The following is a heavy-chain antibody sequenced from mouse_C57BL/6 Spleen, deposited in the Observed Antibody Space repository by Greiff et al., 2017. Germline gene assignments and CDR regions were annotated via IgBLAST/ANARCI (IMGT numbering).Heavy chain of an antibody. CDR2: IDPEDGET. CDR3: AREGRGYFDV. V-gene: IGHV14-2*01. CDR1: GFNIKDYY. J-gene: IGHJ1*03. Sequence: VQLQQSGAELVKPGASVKLSCTASGFNIKDYYMHWVKQRTEQGLEWIGRIDPEDGETKYAPNFQGKATITADTSSNTAYLQLSSLTSEDTAVYYCAREGRGYFDVWGTGTTVTVSS. D-gene: IGHD3-3*01.